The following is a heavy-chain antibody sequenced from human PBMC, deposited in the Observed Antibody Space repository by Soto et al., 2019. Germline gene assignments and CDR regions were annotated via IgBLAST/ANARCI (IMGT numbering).Heavy chain of an antibody. CDR3: ARGDREDIEEVVGVRPGEYSMDV. V-gene: IGHV3-30-3*01. J-gene: IGHJ6*02. D-gene: IGHD1-26*01. CDR2: ISYDGSRK. CDR1: EFTFRIFA. Sequence: QVHLVESGGGVVKPGSSLRLSCAASEFTFRIFAMPWLRQSPGKGLEWVAVISYDGSRKADSVKGRFTVSRDNSWNTLYLQMNSLRAEDTAIYYCARGDREDIEEVVGVRPGEYSMDVWGQGTTVTVSS.